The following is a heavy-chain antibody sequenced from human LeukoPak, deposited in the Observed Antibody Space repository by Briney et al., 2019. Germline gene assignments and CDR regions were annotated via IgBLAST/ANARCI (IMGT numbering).Heavy chain of an antibody. CDR2: TYYRSKWFN. Sequence: SQTLSLTCAISGDGASRNSAAWNWIRQSPSRGLEWLGRTYYRSKWFNDYALSVKSRITINPDTSKNQFSLQLNSVTPEDTAVYYCSGGWGWFDYWGQGTLVTVSS. J-gene: IGHJ4*02. CDR1: GDGASRNSAA. D-gene: IGHD2-15*01. V-gene: IGHV6-1*01. CDR3: SGGWGWFDY.